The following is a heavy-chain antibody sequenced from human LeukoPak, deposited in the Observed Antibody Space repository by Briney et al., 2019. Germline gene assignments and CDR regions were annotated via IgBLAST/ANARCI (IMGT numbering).Heavy chain of an antibody. CDR2: IIPIFGTA. J-gene: IGHJ4*02. D-gene: IGHD3-22*01. V-gene: IGHV1-69*13. Sequence: ASVKVSCKASGYTFTSYAISWVRQAPGQGLEWMGGIIPIFGTANYAQKFQGRVTITADESTSTAYMELSSLRSEDTAVYYCARGGKGYDSSGYPYYYFDYWGQGTLVTVSS. CDR1: GYTFTSYA. CDR3: ARGGKGYDSSGYPYYYFDY.